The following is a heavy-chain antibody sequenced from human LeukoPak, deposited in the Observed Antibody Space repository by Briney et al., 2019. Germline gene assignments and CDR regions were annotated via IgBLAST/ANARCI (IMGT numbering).Heavy chain of an antibody. J-gene: IGHJ5*02. CDR2: INPSGGST. CDR1: GYTFTSYY. CDR3: LYSSSGGFDP. D-gene: IGHD6-6*01. V-gene: IGHV1-46*01. Sequence: ASVKVSCKASGYTFTSYYMHWVRQAPGQGLEWMGIINPSGGSTSYAQKFQGRVTMTKDTSTSTVYMELSSLRSEDTAVYYCLYSSSGGFDPWGQGTLVTVSS.